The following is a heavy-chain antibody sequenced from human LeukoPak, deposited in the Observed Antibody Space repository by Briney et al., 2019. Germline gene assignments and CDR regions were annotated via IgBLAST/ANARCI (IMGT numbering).Heavy chain of an antibody. J-gene: IGHJ4*02. V-gene: IGHV1-2*02. Sequence: ASVKVSCKASGYTFTGYYMHWVRQAPGQGLEWMGWINPNSGGTNYAQKFQGRVTMTRDTSISTAYMELSRLRSDDTAVYYCARIGYSYGHDYFDYWGQGTLVTVSS. CDR1: GYTFTGYY. CDR3: ARIGYSYGHDYFDY. D-gene: IGHD5-18*01. CDR2: INPNSGGT.